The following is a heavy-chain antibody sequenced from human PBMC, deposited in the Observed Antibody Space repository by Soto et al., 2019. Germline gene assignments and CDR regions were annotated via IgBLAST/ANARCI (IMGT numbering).Heavy chain of an antibody. CDR2: IYPGDSDT. CDR3: ARRAKYYYYGMDV. CDR1: GYSFTSYW. V-gene: IGHV5-51*01. J-gene: IGHJ6*02. Sequence: GESLKISCKVSGYSFTSYWIGWVRQMPGKGLEWMGIIYPGDSDTRYSPSFQGQVTISADKSISTAYLQWSSLKASDTAMYYCARRAKYYYYGMDVWGQGTTVTVSS. D-gene: IGHD1-26*01.